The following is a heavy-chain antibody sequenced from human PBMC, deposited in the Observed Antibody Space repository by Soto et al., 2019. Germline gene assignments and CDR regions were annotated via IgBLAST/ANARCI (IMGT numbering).Heavy chain of an antibody. CDR3: ARSLYGDNVDY. D-gene: IGHD4-17*01. J-gene: IGHJ4*02. Sequence: VQLVQSGAEMKKPGASVKVSCKASGYTFTSYDINWARQATGQGLEWMGWMNPNSGNTGYAQKLQGRVTMTRNTSNSTAYMELSSIRSADTAVYYCARSLYGDNVDYCDLGARVTVSS. V-gene: IGHV1-8*01. CDR1: GYTFTSYD. CDR2: MNPNSGNT.